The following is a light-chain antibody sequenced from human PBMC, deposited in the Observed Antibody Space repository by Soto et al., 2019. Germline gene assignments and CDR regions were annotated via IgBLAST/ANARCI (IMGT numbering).Light chain of an antibody. Sequence: DIKMTQSPSSLSASVGDRVTITCRASQSISIYLNWYQQEPGKAPKLLIYAASSLESGVPSRFRGSVSGTDFTLTISSLEPEDFTIYYCQQSYTPPWTFGQGTKVDIK. J-gene: IGKJ1*01. CDR1: QSISIY. CDR3: QQSYTPPWT. V-gene: IGKV1-39*01. CDR2: AAS.